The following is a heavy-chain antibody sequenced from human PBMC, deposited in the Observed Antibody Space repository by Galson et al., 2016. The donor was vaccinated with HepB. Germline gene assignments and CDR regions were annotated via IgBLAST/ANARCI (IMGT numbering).Heavy chain of an antibody. CDR1: RFTFNNFG. J-gene: IGHJ4*02. D-gene: IGHD1-1*01. V-gene: IGHV3-33*01. Sequence: SLRLSCAASRFTFNNFGAHWVRQAPGKGLEWLAGIWYDGSTKYYADSVKGRVTISTDKPKDTVYLQINRLKVEDTAVYYCARGGQHYLGLLDCWGPGTLVTGSS. CDR3: ARGGQHYLGLLDC. CDR2: IWYDGSTK.